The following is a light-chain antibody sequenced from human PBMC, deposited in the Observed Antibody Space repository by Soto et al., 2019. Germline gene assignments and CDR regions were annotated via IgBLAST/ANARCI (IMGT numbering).Light chain of an antibody. CDR3: SSYAGSNNVV. V-gene: IGLV2-8*01. J-gene: IGLJ2*01. CDR2: EVS. CDR1: SSDVGGYNY. Sequence: QSALTQPPSASGSPGQSVTISCTGTSSDVGGYNYVSWYQQHPGKAPKLMIYEVSTRPSGVPDRFSGSKFGNTASLTVSGLRAEDEADYYCSSYAGSNNVVFGGGTKLTVL.